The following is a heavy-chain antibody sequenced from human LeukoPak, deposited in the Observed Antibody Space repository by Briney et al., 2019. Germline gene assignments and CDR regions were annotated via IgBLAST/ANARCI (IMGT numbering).Heavy chain of an antibody. J-gene: IGHJ4*02. V-gene: IGHV3-20*04. CDR2: INWNGGST. Sequence: TGGSLRLSCVASGFTFRDYYMSWIRRAPGKGLEWVSGINWNGGSTGYADSVEGRFTISRDNAKNSLYLQMNSLRAEDTALYYCARGASEFDYWGQGTLVTVSS. CDR1: GFTFRDYY. CDR3: ARGASEFDY.